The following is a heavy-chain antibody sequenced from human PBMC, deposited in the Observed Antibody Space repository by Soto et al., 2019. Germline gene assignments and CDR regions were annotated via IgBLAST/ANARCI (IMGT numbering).Heavy chain of an antibody. CDR1: GFTFSSYA. CDR2: ISYDGSSK. V-gene: IGHV3-30-3*01. CDR3: ARDGYSSSWFQPYYYYGMDV. J-gene: IGHJ6*02. D-gene: IGHD6-13*01. Sequence: PGGSLRLSCAASGFTFSSYAMHWVRQAPGKGLEWVAVISYDGSSKYYADSVKGRFTISRDNSKNTLYLQMNSLRAEDTAVYYCARDGYSSSWFQPYYYYGMDVWGQGTTVTVSS.